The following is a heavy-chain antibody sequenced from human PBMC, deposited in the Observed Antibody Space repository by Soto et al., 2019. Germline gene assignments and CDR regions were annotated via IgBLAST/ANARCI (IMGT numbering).Heavy chain of an antibody. Sequence: EVQLLDSGGGLVQPGGSLRLSCAASGFTFSPYAMTWVRQAPGKGLEWVSTLTPSGGNTYYADSVQGRFTISRDNSMNTLYLQMNSVRAEDTAVYYCAGIYCPNGVFYTNYYYYIAVWGEGTTVTVSS. J-gene: IGHJ6*03. CDR2: LTPSGGNT. CDR1: GFTFSPYA. D-gene: IGHD2-8*01. CDR3: AGIYCPNGVFYTNYYYYIAV. V-gene: IGHV3-23*01.